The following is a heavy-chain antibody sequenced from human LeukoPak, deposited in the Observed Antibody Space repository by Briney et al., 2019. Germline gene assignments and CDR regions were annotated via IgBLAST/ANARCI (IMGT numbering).Heavy chain of an antibody. CDR1: GESFTDYF. J-gene: IGHJ5*02. CDR3: AGYSYGVRPS. D-gene: IGHD5-18*01. Sequence: SETLSLTCAGYGESFTDYFWSWIRQTPDKGLEWIGEITHSGDTNYNPSLKSRVTFLVDTSKTQFSLILSSVTAADTAIYYCAGYSYGVRPSWGQGTLVTVSS. V-gene: IGHV4-34*01. CDR2: ITHSGDT.